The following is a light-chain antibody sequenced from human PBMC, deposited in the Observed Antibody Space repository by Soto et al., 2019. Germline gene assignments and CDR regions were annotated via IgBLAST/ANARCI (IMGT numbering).Light chain of an antibody. V-gene: IGKV3-20*01. CDR2: GAS. CDR1: QSFSSTF. J-gene: IGKJ1*01. CDR3: QQYASSLT. Sequence: EILLTQSPGSLSLSPGDRATLSCRASQSFSSTFFAWYKQKPGQAPRLLMYGASSRATGIPDRFSGSGSGTDFTLTISRLEPEDFEVYYCQQYASSLTFGQGTKVEIK.